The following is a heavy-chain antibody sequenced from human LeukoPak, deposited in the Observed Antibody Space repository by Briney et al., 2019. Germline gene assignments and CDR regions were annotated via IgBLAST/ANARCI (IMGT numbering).Heavy chain of an antibody. CDR3: ARDREQTYYYYYGMDV. Sequence: GGSLRLSCAASGFTFSSHWMSWVRQAPGKGLEWVANIKQDGSEKYYVDSVKGRFTISRDNAKNSLYLQMNSLRAEDTAVYYCARDREQTYYYYYGMDVWGQGTTVTVSS. CDR2: IKQDGSEK. J-gene: IGHJ6*02. CDR1: GFTFSSHW. V-gene: IGHV3-7*01. D-gene: IGHD1-26*01.